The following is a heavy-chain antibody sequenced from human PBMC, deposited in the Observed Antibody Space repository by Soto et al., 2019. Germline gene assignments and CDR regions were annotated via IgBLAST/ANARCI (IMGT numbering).Heavy chain of an antibody. J-gene: IGHJ4*02. Sequence: PXETLSLPCAVYGGSFRGYDWSWIRQPPGKGLEWIGEINHSGSTNYNPSLKSRVTISLDTSKNQFSLKLSSVNAADTAVYYCARGVYDSWSGYYTGTFYWGQGTLVTVSS. CDR1: GGSFRGYD. CDR3: ARGVYDSWSGYYTGTFY. CDR2: INHSGST. V-gene: IGHV4-34*01. D-gene: IGHD3-3*01.